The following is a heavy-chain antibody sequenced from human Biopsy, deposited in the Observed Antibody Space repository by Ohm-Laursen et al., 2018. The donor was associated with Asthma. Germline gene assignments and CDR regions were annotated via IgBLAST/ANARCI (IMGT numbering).Heavy chain of an antibody. V-gene: IGHV3-11*01. D-gene: IGHD6-25*01. J-gene: IGHJ4*02. CDR2: ISSRGSNL. CDR3: ARGYSTGWYFGY. Sequence: SLRLSCAASGFSFSDYYMMWIRQAPGKGLEWVAYISSRGSNLYYADSVKGRFTISRDNPKKSVYLQLDSLRVEDTAVYYCARGYSTGWYFGYWGQGTVVTVSS. CDR1: GFSFSDYY.